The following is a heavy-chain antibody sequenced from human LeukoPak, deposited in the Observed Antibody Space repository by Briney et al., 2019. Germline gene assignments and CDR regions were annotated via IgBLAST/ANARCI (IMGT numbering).Heavy chain of an antibody. CDR3: ATPSDGYPPYPLGS. Sequence: PGVYLRLSCAASGFTFSDYYMSWIRQAPGKGLEGVSYISSSGSTIYYADHVKGRFTSSRDNAKNSLYLQMNSLRAEDTAVYYCATPSDGYPPYPLGSWGQGTLVTVSS. D-gene: IGHD5-24*01. CDR1: GFTFSDYY. CDR2: ISSSGSTI. J-gene: IGHJ5*02. V-gene: IGHV3-11*04.